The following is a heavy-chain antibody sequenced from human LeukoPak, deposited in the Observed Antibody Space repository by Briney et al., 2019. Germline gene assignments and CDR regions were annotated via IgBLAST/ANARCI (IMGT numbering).Heavy chain of an antibody. Sequence: LSGGSLRLSCAASGFTFDDYAMHWVRQAPGKGLEWVSGISWNSGSIGYADSVKGRFTISRDNAKNSLYPQMNSLRAEDTALYYCAKEKAIGSGWYGPHYYYGMDVWGQGTTVTVSS. V-gene: IGHV3-9*01. CDR3: AKEKAIGSGWYGPHYYYGMDV. CDR1: GFTFDDYA. D-gene: IGHD6-19*01. CDR2: ISWNSGSI. J-gene: IGHJ6*02.